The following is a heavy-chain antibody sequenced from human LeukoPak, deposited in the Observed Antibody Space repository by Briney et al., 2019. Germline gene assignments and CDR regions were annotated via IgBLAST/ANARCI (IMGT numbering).Heavy chain of an antibody. D-gene: IGHD3-22*01. CDR2: IWYDGSNK. CDR1: GFTFSSYG. V-gene: IGHV3-33*06. J-gene: IGHJ3*02. CDR3: AKGVFYDSSGYYYGGAAFDI. Sequence: QPGRSLRLSCAASGFTFSSYGMHWVRQAPGKGLEWVAVIWYDGSNKYYADSVKGRLTISRDNSKNTLYLQMNSLRAEDTAVYYCAKGVFYDSSGYYYGGAAFDIWGQGTMVTVSS.